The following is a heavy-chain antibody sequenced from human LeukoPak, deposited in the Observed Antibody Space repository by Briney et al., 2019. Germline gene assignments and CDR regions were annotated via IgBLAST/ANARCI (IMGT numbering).Heavy chain of an antibody. CDR1: GFTFSTYW. Sequence: GGSLRLSCAASGFTFSTYWMTWVRKAPGPGLEWVANIKQDGSEKYNVDSVKGRFTISRDNAKNSLYLQMSSLRAEDTAVYYCARRRADRQSFFFDYWGQGTLVTVSS. J-gene: IGHJ4*02. V-gene: IGHV3-7*01. CDR2: IKQDGSEK. D-gene: IGHD6-6*01. CDR3: ARRRADRQSFFFDY.